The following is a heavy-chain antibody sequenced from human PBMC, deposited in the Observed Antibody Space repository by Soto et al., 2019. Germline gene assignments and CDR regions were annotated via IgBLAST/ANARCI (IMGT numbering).Heavy chain of an antibody. Sequence: ASVKVSCKASGYTFTSDGISWVRQAPGQGLEWMGWISAYNGNTNYAQKLQDRVSMTTDTSTSTAYMELRSLRSDDTAVYYCARLRGHSGYDALSYLDYWGQGTLVTVSS. V-gene: IGHV1-18*01. J-gene: IGHJ4*02. CDR2: ISAYNGNT. D-gene: IGHD5-12*01. CDR1: GYTFTSDG. CDR3: ARLRGHSGYDALSYLDY.